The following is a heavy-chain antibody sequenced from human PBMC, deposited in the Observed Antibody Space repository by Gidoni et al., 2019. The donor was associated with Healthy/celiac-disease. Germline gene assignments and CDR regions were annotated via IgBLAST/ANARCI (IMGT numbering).Heavy chain of an antibody. CDR2: IRSKAYGGTT. CDR3: SRFLVYCSSTTCPTNYYYGLDV. V-gene: IGHV3-49*05. Sequence: EVQLVESGGGLVKPGRSLRLSCIASGFTFGDYATGWFRQAPGKGLEWVVFIRSKAYGGTTEYAASVKGRFTISRDDSKSIAYLQMNNLKTEDTAMYYCSRFLVYCSSTTCPTNYYYGLDVWGQGTTVTVSS. J-gene: IGHJ6*02. D-gene: IGHD2-2*01. CDR1: GFTFGDYA.